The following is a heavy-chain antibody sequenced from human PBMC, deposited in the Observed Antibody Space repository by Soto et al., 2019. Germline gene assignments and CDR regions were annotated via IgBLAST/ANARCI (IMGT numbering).Heavy chain of an antibody. CDR1: GYTFTSYG. CDR3: AGGTTGTTHDAFDI. D-gene: IGHD1-1*01. Sequence: GGSLRLSCKASGYTFTSYGISWVRQAPGQGLEWMGWISAYNGNTNYAQKLQGRVTMTTDTSTSTAYMELRSLRSDDTAVYYCAGGTTGTTHDAFDIWGQGTMVTVSS. CDR2: ISAYNGNT. J-gene: IGHJ3*02. V-gene: IGHV1-18*01.